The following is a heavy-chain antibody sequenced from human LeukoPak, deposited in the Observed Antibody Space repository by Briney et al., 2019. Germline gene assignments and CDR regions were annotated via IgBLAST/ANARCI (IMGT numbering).Heavy chain of an antibody. CDR1: EFTFSSYS. V-gene: IGHV3-49*04. J-gene: IGHJ5*02. D-gene: IGHD2-21*02. CDR3: TRGCDSTLDWFDP. Sequence: GGSLRLSCAASEFTFSSYSMSWVRQAPGKGLVWVGFIRSNAYGGTTEYAAYVKGRFTISRHDSKSIAYLQMNSLNSEDTAVYYCTRGCDSTLDWFDPWGQGTLVTVSS. CDR2: IRSNAYGGTT.